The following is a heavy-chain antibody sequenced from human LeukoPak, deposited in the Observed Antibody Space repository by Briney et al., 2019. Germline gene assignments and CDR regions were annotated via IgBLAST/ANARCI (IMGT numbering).Heavy chain of an antibody. V-gene: IGHV4-34*01. CDR1: GGSFSGYY. D-gene: IGHD6-6*01. CDR3: ARVAARSFDY. CDR2: INHSGST. J-gene: IGHJ4*02. Sequence: KSSETLSLTCAVYGGSFSGYYWSWIRQPPGKGLEWIGEINHSGSTNYNPSLKSRVTISVDTSKNQFSLKLSSVTAADTAVYYCARVAARSFDYWGQGTLVTVSS.